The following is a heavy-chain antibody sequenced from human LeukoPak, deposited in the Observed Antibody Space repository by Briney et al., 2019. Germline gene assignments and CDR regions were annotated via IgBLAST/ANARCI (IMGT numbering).Heavy chain of an antibody. V-gene: IGHV3-7*01. Sequence: GGSLRLSCAASGFTFSTYWMSWLRQAPGRGLEWVANIMHDGSEKNYVDSVKGRFTISRDNARNSLYLQMNSLRVEDTAVYYCARAGAMAASRYYFDYWGQGTLVTAYS. CDR3: ARAGAMAASRYYFDY. CDR2: IMHDGSEK. J-gene: IGHJ4*02. CDR1: GFTFSTYW. D-gene: IGHD6-19*01.